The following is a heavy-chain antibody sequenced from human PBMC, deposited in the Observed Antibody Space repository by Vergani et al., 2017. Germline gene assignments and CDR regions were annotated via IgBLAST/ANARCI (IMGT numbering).Heavy chain of an antibody. V-gene: IGHV3-49*04. D-gene: IGHD3-16*01. CDR1: GFTLGDYA. CDR3: TRDRLDDCYAYFDY. CDR2: IWSNPYEGTT. Sequence: EVHLVESGGGLVQPGRSLRLSCSGSGFTLGDYAMTWVRQAPGKGLEWVAFIWSNPYEGTTEYAASVKGRFTISRDDSKSIAYLQMSNLTAEDTAMYYCTRDRLDDCYAYFDYWGQETLLTVAP. J-gene: IGHJ4*02.